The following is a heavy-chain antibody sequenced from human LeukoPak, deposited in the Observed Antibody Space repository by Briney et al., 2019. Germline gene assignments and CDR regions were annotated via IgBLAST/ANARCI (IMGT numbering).Heavy chain of an antibody. J-gene: IGHJ6*01. CDR2: ISSSSSYI. Sequence: GGSLRLSCAPSGFTFSSYSMNWVRQAPGKGLEWVSSISSSSSYIYYADSVKGRFTISRDNAKNSLYLQLNSLRAEDTAVYYCARDRRRVGATNYYYYYGMDVWGQGTTVTVSS. CDR3: ARDRRRVGATNYYYYYGMDV. V-gene: IGHV3-21*01. CDR1: GFTFSSYS. D-gene: IGHD1-26*01.